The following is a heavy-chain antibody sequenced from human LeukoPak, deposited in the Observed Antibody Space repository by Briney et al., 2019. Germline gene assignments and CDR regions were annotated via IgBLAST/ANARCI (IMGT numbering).Heavy chain of an antibody. D-gene: IGHD5-12*01. Sequence: QSGGSLRLSCAASGFTFSSYAMNWVRQAPGKGLEWVSAISGGRGTTYYADSVKGRFTISRDNSKNTLFLRMNSLRAEDTAVYYCAKDREGLSSGYDLEYFDYWGQGTLVTVSS. CDR2: ISGGRGTT. CDR3: AKDREGLSSGYDLEYFDY. V-gene: IGHV3-23*01. J-gene: IGHJ4*02. CDR1: GFTFSSYA.